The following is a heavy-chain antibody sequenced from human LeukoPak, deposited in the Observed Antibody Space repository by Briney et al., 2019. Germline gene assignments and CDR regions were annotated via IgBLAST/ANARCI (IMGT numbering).Heavy chain of an antibody. D-gene: IGHD3-3*01. CDR1: GGSFSGYH. CDR2: INHSGST. V-gene: IGHV4-34*01. J-gene: IGHJ5*02. Sequence: SETLSLTCAVYGGSFSGYHWSWIRQPPGKGLEWIGEINHSGSTSYNPSLKSRVTISVDTSKNQFSLKLSSVTAADTAVYYCARGGFGVVIMNWFDPWGQGTLVTVSS. CDR3: ARGGFGVVIMNWFDP.